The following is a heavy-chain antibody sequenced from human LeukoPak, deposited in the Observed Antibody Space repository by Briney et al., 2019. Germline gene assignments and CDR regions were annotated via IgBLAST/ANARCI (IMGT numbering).Heavy chain of an antibody. CDR1: GGSISSGSYY. CDR3: VSAKFLVRGVSWFDP. V-gene: IGHV4-61*02. J-gene: IGHJ5*02. Sequence: PSETLSLTCTVSGGSISSGSYYWSWNRQPAGKGLEWIGRINTSGSTNYNPSLKSRVTISVDTSKNQFSLKLTSVTAADTAVYYCVSAKFLVRGVSWFDPWGQGTLVTVSS. D-gene: IGHD3-10*01. CDR2: INTSGST.